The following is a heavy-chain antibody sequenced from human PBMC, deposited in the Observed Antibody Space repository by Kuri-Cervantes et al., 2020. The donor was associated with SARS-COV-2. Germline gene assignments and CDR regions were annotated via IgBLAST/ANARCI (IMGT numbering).Heavy chain of an antibody. CDR1: GFTFSSYA. V-gene: IGHV3-64*02. CDR3: ARNLYDSSGTVFYFDY. CDR2: ISSNGGST. D-gene: IGHD3-22*01. Sequence: GGSLRLSCAASGFTFSSYAMHWVRQAPGKGLEYVSAISSNGGSTYYVDSVKGRFTISRDNSKNTLYLQMGSLRAEDMAVYYCARNLYDSSGTVFYFDYWGQGTLVTVSS. J-gene: IGHJ4*02.